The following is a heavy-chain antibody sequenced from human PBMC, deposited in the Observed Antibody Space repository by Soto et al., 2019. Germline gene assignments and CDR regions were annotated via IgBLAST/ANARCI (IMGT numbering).Heavy chain of an antibody. J-gene: IGHJ5*02. CDR1: GGTFSSDS. Sequence: QVQLVQSGAEVKKSGSSVKVSCKASGGTFSSDSISWVRQAPGQGLEWMGGIIPVLGAPDYAQKFQGRVTITADESKSTGYTELSSLKPEDTAVYYCADAAFYYGSGGTWGKGTLVTVSS. D-gene: IGHD3-10*01. V-gene: IGHV1-69*11. CDR3: ADAAFYYGSGGT. CDR2: IIPVLGAP.